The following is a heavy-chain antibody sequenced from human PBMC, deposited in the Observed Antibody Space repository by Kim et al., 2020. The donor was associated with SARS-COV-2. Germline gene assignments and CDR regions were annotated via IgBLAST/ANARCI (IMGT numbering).Heavy chain of an antibody. J-gene: IGHJ4*02. Sequence: YATAVKGRFTSSRANSKNTLYLQMNSRRAEDTAVYYCAKVQWVWFGGSDYWGQGTLVTVSS. CDR3: AKVQWVWFGGSDY. V-gene: IGHV3-23*01. D-gene: IGHD3-10*01.